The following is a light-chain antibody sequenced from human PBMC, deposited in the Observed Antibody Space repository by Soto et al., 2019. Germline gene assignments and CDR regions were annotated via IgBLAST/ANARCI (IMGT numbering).Light chain of an antibody. CDR3: QQYNHWWA. CDR1: QSISSN. Sequence: EIVMTQSPATLSVSPGERATLSCRASQSISSNLAWYQQKPGQAPRLLIYETSTRATGIPGRFSGSGSGTEFTLTISSLQSEDFEVYYCQQYNHWWAFGQGTRVEFK. V-gene: IGKV3-15*01. J-gene: IGKJ1*01. CDR2: ETS.